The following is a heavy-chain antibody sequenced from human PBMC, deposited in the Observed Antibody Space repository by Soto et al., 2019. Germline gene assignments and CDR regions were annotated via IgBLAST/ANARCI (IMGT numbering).Heavy chain of an antibody. J-gene: IGHJ2*01. CDR2: INPSGGST. CDR1: GYTFTSYY. Sequence: GASVKVSCKASGYTFTSYYMHWVRQAPGQGLEWMGIINPSGGSTSYAQKFQGRVTMTRDTSTSTVYMELSSLRSEDTAVYYCASLGFDQLLWRGGRDWYFDLRGRGTLVTVSS. D-gene: IGHD2-2*01. V-gene: IGHV1-46*03. CDR3: ASLGFDQLLWRGGRDWYFDL.